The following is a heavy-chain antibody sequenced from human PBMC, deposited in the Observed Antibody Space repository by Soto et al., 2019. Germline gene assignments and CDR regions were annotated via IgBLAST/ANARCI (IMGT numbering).Heavy chain of an antibody. CDR1: GGTFSSYA. J-gene: IGHJ4*02. D-gene: IGHD2-15*01. CDR3: ASGCSGGSCYPQRGGLYYFDY. V-gene: IGHV1-69*01. CDR2: IIPIFGTA. Sequence: QVQLVQSGAEVKKPGSSVKVSCKASGGTFSSYAISWVRQAPGQGLEWMGGIIPIFGTANYAQKFQGRVTKTADDSTSTAYMELSSLRSEDTAVYYCASGCSGGSCYPQRGGLYYFDYWGQVTLVTVSS.